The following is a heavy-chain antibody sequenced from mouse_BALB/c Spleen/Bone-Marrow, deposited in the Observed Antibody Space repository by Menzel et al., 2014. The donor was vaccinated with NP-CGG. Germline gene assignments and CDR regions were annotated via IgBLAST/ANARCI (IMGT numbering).Heavy chain of an antibody. V-gene: IGHV5-6-2*01. D-gene: IGHD2-12*01. CDR3: ARQLRRTDYYAMDY. J-gene: IGHJ4*01. Sequence: VQLKESGGGLVKLGGSLKLSCAASGFTFSTYYMSWVRQTPEKRLELVAAINSNGDTTYYPDTVKGRFTISRDNAKDTLYLQMSSLKSEDTASYYCARQLRRTDYYAMDYWGQGTSVTVSS. CDR1: GFTFSTYY. CDR2: INSNGDTT.